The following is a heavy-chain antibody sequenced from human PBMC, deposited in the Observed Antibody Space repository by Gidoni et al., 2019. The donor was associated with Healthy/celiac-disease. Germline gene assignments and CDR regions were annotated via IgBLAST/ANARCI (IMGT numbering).Heavy chain of an antibody. CDR2: ISGSGGST. Sequence: EVQLLDSGGGLVQPGGSLRHPCAASGFTFSSYAMSWVRQAPGKGLEWVSAISGSGGSTYYADSVKGRFTISRDNSKNTLYLQMNSLRAEDTAVYYCAKDSALWLLLDGYFDYWGQGTLVTVST. V-gene: IGHV3-23*01. D-gene: IGHD2-15*01. J-gene: IGHJ4*02. CDR1: GFTFSSYA. CDR3: AKDSALWLLLDGYFDY.